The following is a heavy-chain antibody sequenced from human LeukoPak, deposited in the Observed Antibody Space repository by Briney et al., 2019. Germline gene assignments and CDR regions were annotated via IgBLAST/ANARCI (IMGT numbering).Heavy chain of an antibody. Sequence: GGSLRLSCAASGFTFSSYSMNWVRQAPGKGLEWVSSISSSSSYIYYADSVKGRFTISRDNAKNSLYLQMNSLRAEDTAVYYCARPYVVPADNYYYYYMDVWGKGTTVTVSS. CDR3: ARPYVVPADNYYYYYMDV. D-gene: IGHD2-2*01. CDR2: ISSSSSYI. V-gene: IGHV3-21*01. CDR1: GFTFSSYS. J-gene: IGHJ6*03.